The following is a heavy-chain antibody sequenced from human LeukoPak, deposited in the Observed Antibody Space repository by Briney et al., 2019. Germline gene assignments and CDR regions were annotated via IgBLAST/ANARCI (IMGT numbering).Heavy chain of an antibody. CDR2: ISAYNGNT. V-gene: IGHV1-18*01. CDR3: ARGGPYSSSWYYFDY. D-gene: IGHD6-13*01. J-gene: IGHJ4*02. Sequence: ASVKVSCKASGYTFTSYGISWVRQAPGQGLEWMGWISAYNGNTNYAQKLQGRVTMTTDTSTSTAYMELSSLRSEDTAVYYCARGGPYSSSWYYFDYWGQGTLVTVSS. CDR1: GYTFTSYG.